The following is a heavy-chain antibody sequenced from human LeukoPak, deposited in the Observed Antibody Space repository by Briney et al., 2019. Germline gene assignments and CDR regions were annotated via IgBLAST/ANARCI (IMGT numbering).Heavy chain of an antibody. J-gene: IGHJ6*02. CDR2: IYYTGSA. CDR3: ARGPSARGWYPPHYYYYYGMDV. D-gene: IGHD6-19*01. CDR1: GAPITRYY. Sequence: PSETLSLTCTVSGAPITRYYWSWIRQPPGKGLEWIGYIYYTGSANYNPSLKSRVSISVDTSKNQFSLKLSSVTAADTAVYYCARGPSARGWYPPHYYYYYGMDVWGQGTTVTVSS. V-gene: IGHV4-59*12.